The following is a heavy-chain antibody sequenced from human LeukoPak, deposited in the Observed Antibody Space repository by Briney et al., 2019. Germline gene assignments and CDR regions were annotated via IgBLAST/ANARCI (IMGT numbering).Heavy chain of an antibody. D-gene: IGHD5-18*01. CDR2: IIPIFGTA. CDR3: ARERGYSYGGGFDY. Sequence: SVKVSCKASGGTFISYAISWVRQAPGQGVEWMGGIIPIFGTANYAQKFQGRVTITTDESTSTAYMELSSLRSEDTAVYYCARERGYSYGGGFDYWGQGTLVTVSS. CDR1: GGTFISYA. J-gene: IGHJ4*02. V-gene: IGHV1-69*05.